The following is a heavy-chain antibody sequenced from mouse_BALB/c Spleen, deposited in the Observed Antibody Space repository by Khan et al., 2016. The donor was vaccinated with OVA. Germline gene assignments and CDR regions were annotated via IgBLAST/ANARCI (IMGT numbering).Heavy chain of an antibody. J-gene: IGHJ3*01. CDR1: GYSITSEYA. Sequence: VQLKESGPGLVKPSQSLSLTCTVTGYSITSEYAWNWIRQFPGNKLEWMGYINYSGNTSFNPSLKSRASITRDTSKNQFFLQLNSVTTEDTATYYIARKDYYDYDPFPYWGQGTLVTVSA. CDR2: INYSGNT. V-gene: IGHV3-2*02. D-gene: IGHD2-4*01. CDR3: ARKDYYDYDPFPY.